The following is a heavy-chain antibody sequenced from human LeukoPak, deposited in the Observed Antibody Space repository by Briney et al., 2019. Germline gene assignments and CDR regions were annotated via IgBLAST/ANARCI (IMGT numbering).Heavy chain of an antibody. Sequence: ASVKVSCKASGYTFTSFGINWVRQAPGQGLEWMGWISAYNGNTNYAQNLQGRVTMTTDTSTGTAYMELRSLRSDDTAAYYCARWSRNSLSDFDYWGQGTLVTVSS. CDR2: ISAYNGNT. CDR3: ARWSRNSLSDFDY. J-gene: IGHJ4*02. CDR1: GYTFTSFG. D-gene: IGHD1-7*01. V-gene: IGHV1-18*01.